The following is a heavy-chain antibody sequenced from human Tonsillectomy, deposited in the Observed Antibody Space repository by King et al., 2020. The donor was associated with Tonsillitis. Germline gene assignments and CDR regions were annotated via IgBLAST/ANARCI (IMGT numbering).Heavy chain of an antibody. D-gene: IGHD3/OR15-3a*01. CDR3: AKGDWFDDLDI. CDR2: IRNDGSNN. CDR1: GFIFGTYG. J-gene: IGHJ3*02. Sequence: VQLVESGGGVVQPGGSLRLSCGASGFIFGTYGMSWVRQAPGKGLEWVAHIRNDGSNNYYSDSVKGRFIISRDNSKKMLSLQMNSLRAEDTAVYYCAKGDWFDDLDIWGQGTMVTVSS. V-gene: IGHV3-30*02.